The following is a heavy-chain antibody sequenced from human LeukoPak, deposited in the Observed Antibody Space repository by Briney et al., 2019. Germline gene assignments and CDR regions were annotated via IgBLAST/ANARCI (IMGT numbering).Heavy chain of an antibody. D-gene: IGHD6-13*01. Sequence: GESVRLSCAASGFTFSSYAMSWVRQAPGKGLEWVSAIRCSGGSTYYADSVKGRFTISRDNSKDTLYLQMNSLRAEDTAVYYCAKVEYTTSWYGVGSLDYWGQGTLVTVSS. V-gene: IGHV3-23*01. J-gene: IGHJ4*02. CDR1: GFTFSSYA. CDR3: AKVEYTTSWYGVGSLDY. CDR2: IRCSGGST.